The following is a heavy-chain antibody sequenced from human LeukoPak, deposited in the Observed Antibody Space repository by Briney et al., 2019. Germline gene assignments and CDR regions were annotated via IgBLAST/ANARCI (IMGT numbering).Heavy chain of an antibody. CDR3: ARVNIGGWYSLLGY. CDR1: GYAFTSYG. J-gene: IGHJ4*02. CDR2: ISEYNGNT. V-gene: IGHV1-18*01. D-gene: IGHD6-19*01. Sequence: ASVKVSCKASGYAFTSYGISWVRQAPGQGLEWMGWISEYNGNTNYAQKFQGRVTMTTDTSTSTAYMELRSLRSDDTAVYYCARVNIGGWYSLLGYWGRGTLVTVSS.